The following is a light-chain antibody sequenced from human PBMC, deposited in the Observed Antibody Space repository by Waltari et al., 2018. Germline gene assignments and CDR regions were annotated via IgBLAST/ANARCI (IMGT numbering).Light chain of an antibody. J-gene: IGKJ2*01. CDR3: QQRNTWPPYT. CDR1: QNVDTY. Sequence: PGERATLFCGASQNVDTYLAWYQQKPGQAPRLLIYNSSHRASGVPARVSGGGSGTDFTLTISSVEPEDIAIYYCQQRNTWPPYTFGQGTKLELK. V-gene: IGKV3-11*01. CDR2: NSS.